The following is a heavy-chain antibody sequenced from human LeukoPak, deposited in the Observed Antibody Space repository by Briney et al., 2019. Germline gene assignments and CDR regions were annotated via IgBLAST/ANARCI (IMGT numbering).Heavy chain of an antibody. CDR3: ARARNSGYDWTGYYYYMDV. D-gene: IGHD5-12*01. CDR2: IYYSGST. Sequence: SETLSLTCTVSGGSISSYYWSWIRQPPGKGLEWIGYIYYSGSTNYNPSLKSRVTISVDTSKNQFSLKLSSVTAADTAVYYCARARNSGYDWTGYYYYMDVWGKGTTVTISS. J-gene: IGHJ6*03. V-gene: IGHV4-59*01. CDR1: GGSISSYY.